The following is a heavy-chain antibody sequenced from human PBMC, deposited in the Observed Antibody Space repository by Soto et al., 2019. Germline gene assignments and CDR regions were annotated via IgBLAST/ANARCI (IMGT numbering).Heavy chain of an antibody. CDR1: GFTFSSNA. J-gene: IGHJ4*02. Sequence: TGGSLRLSCAASGFTFSSNAMSWGRQAPGKGREWVAVISSDVVTTYYADSVKGRFTIPRDNSKNTLYLQMISLRAEDTPVYYCARDALNADSPFQGDHWGQGTLVSVS. V-gene: IGHV3-23*01. CDR2: ISSDVVTT. CDR3: ARDALNADSPFQGDH. D-gene: IGHD2-8*01.